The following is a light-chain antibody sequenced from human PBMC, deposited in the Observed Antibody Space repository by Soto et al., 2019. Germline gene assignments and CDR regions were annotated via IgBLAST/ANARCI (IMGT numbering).Light chain of an antibody. CDR1: HSVNSL. V-gene: IGKV3-15*01. Sequence: MMMTQSPATLSVSPGERVTLSCRTSHSVNSLVAWYQQKPGQAPRLLLYGASTRATGIPVRFSGSGFGTEFTLTISSLQSEDFATYYCQQYNSYWTFGQGTKVDIK. CDR2: GAS. J-gene: IGKJ1*01. CDR3: QQYNSYWT.